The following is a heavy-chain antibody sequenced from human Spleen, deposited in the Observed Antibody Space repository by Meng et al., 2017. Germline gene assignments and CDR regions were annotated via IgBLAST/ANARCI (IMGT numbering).Heavy chain of an antibody. CDR3: ARYATVTKNTYYFDY. CDR1: GFTFITYW. V-gene: IGHV3-7*01. J-gene: IGHJ4*02. D-gene: IGHD4-17*01. Sequence: GESLKISCATSGFTFITYWMSWVRQAPGKGLEWVANIKQDGSEKYYVDSVKGRFTISRDNAKNSLYLEMNTLSAEDTALYYCARYATVTKNTYYFDYWGQGTLVTVSS. CDR2: IKQDGSEK.